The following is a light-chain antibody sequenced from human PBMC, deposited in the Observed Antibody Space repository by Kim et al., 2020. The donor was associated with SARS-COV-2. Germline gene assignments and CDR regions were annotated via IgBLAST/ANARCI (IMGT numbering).Light chain of an antibody. Sequence: HRVTISCSGSSSNIGSNYVYWYQQLPGTAPKLLIYRNNQRPSGVPDRFSGSKSGTSASLAISGLRSEDEADYYCAAWDDSLSANVVFGGGTQLTVL. CDR1: SSNIGSNY. V-gene: IGLV1-47*01. CDR2: RNN. J-gene: IGLJ2*01. CDR3: AAWDDSLSANVV.